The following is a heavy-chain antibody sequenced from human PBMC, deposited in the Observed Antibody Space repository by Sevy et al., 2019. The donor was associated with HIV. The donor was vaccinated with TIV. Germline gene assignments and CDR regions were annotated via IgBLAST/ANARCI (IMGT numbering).Heavy chain of an antibody. J-gene: IGHJ4*02. V-gene: IGHV4-38-2*02. CDR1: GNSITSNYF. CDR2: GHPDGRT. D-gene: IGHD2-8*02. Sequence: SETLSLTCIVTGNSITSNYFRGWIRQPPGKGLEWIASGHPDGRTNYNPALNGRAAFSLDTSKNHFTLSLNSVTAADTAIYYCLHGDHWWRGFDSWGQGILVTVSS. CDR3: LHGDHWWRGFDS.